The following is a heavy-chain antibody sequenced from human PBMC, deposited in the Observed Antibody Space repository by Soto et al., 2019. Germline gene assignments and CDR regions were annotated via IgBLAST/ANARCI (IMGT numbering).Heavy chain of an antibody. CDR3: SSHYTGIEASSKGNYNY. Sequence: GGSLRLSCTASGFGFGDYALSWVRQAPGQGLEWVGLIKSKKYGGTTQYAASVSGRIAISRDDSRGTAYLQLNSLRAEDTAVYFCSSHYTGIEASSKGNYNYWGKGTQVTVSS. D-gene: IGHD6-13*01. V-gene: IGHV3-49*04. CDR2: IKSKKYGGTT. J-gene: IGHJ4*02. CDR1: GFGFGDYA.